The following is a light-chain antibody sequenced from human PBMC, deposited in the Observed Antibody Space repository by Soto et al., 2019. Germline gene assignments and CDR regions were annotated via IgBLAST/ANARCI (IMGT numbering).Light chain of an antibody. CDR1: QTIRNNY. Sequence: EFVFTQSPGTLSLRQGERARLSCRASQTIRNNYLAWYQQKPGQAPRLLIYNASSRATGIPDRFRGGGSGTDFTLTISRLEPEDFAVYYCQQFSSYPLTFGGGTKVEIK. CDR2: NAS. J-gene: IGKJ4*01. CDR3: QQFSSYPLT. V-gene: IGKV3-20*01.